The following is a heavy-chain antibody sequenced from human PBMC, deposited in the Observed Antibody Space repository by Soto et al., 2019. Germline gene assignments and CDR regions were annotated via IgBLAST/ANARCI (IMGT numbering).Heavy chain of an antibody. V-gene: IGHV1-18*01. D-gene: IGHD3-10*01. Sequence: QVQLVQSGAEVKKPGASVKVSCKASGYTFTSYGISWVRQAPGQGLEWMGWISAYNGNTNYAQKLQGRVTMXXXXXXXXXXXXXXXXXXXXTAVYYCARQGVLLWFGEPSSDIWGQGTMVTVSS. CDR2: ISAYNGNT. CDR3: ARQGVLLWFGEPSSDI. J-gene: IGHJ3*02. CDR1: GYTFTSYG.